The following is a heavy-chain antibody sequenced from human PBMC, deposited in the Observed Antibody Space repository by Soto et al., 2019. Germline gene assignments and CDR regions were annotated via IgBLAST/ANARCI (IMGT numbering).Heavy chain of an antibody. Sequence: QVQLQESGPGLVKPPQTLSLTCTVSGDSITSGDYNWNWIRQPPGQGLEWIGYVFYSGSAYYNPSLKGRVTISVDTSNNHFSLKLSSVTAADTAVYYCARGRYYDRAFDIWGQGTMVTVSS. CDR1: GDSITSGDYN. V-gene: IGHV4-30-4*01. J-gene: IGHJ3*02. D-gene: IGHD3-22*01. CDR2: VFYSGSA. CDR3: ARGRYYDRAFDI.